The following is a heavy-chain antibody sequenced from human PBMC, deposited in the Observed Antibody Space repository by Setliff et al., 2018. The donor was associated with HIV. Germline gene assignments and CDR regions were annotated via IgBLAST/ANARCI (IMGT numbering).Heavy chain of an antibody. CDR1: GGSVSGYY. J-gene: IGHJ4*02. Sequence: PSETLSLTCTVSGGSVSGYYWSWIRQSAGKGLEWIGRICSSTTTNYNPSLKSRVTMSLDTAKNQFSLKLSSVTAADTAVFYCARDRGRYSYGFYDSWGQGILVTVSS. V-gene: IGHV4-4*07. D-gene: IGHD5-18*01. CDR2: ICSSTTT. CDR3: ARDRGRYSYGFYDS.